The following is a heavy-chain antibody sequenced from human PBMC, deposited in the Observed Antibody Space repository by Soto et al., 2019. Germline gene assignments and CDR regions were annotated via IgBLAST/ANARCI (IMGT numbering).Heavy chain of an antibody. D-gene: IGHD3-22*01. CDR1: GFTFDAYA. J-gene: IGHJ6*02. Sequence: EVQLVESGGGLVQPGRSLRLSCAASGFTFDAYAMHWVRQAPGKGLEWVSGISWNSGSIGYAESVKGRLTIPRDNAKNSLYRQMSSLRADDTALYYCAKDLLLCVVVSSPFYGMDVWGQGTTVTVSS. CDR2: ISWNSGSI. V-gene: IGHV3-9*01. CDR3: AKDLLLCVVVSSPFYGMDV.